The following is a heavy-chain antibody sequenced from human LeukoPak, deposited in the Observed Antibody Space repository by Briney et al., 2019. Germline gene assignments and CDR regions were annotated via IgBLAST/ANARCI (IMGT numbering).Heavy chain of an antibody. CDR3: ARDLRISYYYDSSGYYSREGSGLGMDV. CDR2: ISAYNGNT. J-gene: IGHJ6*04. D-gene: IGHD3-22*01. CDR1: GYTFTSSG. Sequence: ASVKVSCKASGYTFTSSGISWVRQAPGQGLEWMGWISAYNGNTNYAQKLQGRVTMTTDTSTSTAYMELRSLRSDDTAVYYCARDLRISYYYDSSGYYSREGSGLGMDVWGKETTVTVSS. V-gene: IGHV1-18*01.